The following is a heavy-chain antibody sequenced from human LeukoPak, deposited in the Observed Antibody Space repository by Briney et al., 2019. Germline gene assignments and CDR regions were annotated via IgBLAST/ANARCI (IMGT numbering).Heavy chain of an antibody. CDR3: ARRSSGWRVIDY. CDR1: GFTFSSYA. J-gene: IGHJ4*02. D-gene: IGHD6-19*01. Sequence: PGGSLRLSCAASGFTFSSYAMHWVRQAPGKGLEWVAVISYDGSNKYYADSVKGRFTISRDNSKNTLYLQMNSLRAEDTAVYYCARRSSGWRVIDYWGQGTLVTVSS. CDR2: ISYDGSNK. V-gene: IGHV3-30-3*01.